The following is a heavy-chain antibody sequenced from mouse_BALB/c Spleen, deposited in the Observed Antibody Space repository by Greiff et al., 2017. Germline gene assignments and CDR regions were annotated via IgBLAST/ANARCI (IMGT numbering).Heavy chain of an antibody. Sequence: EVMLVESGGGLVKPGGSLKLSCAASGFAFSSYDMSWVRQTPEKRLEWVAYISSGGGSTYYPDTVKGRFTISRDNAKNTLYLQMSSLKSEDTAMYYCARQDYYGSRSWFAYWGQGTLVTVSA. CDR3: ARQDYYGSRSWFAY. V-gene: IGHV5-12-1*01. J-gene: IGHJ3*01. D-gene: IGHD1-1*01. CDR2: ISSGGGST. CDR1: GFAFSSYD.